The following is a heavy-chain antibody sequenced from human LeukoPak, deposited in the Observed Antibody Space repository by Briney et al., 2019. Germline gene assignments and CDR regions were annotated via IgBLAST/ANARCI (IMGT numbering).Heavy chain of an antibody. Sequence: PGGSPRLSCAASGFTFSSYWMHWVRQAPGKGLVWVSRINSDVSSTIYADTVKGRFTNSRDNAKNTLYLQMNSLRAEDTAVYYCARGGLSAYCGGDCYTFDYWGQGTLVTVSS. CDR2: INSDVSST. CDR3: ARGGLSAYCGGDCYTFDY. J-gene: IGHJ4*02. V-gene: IGHV3-74*01. CDR1: GFTFSSYW. D-gene: IGHD2-21*02.